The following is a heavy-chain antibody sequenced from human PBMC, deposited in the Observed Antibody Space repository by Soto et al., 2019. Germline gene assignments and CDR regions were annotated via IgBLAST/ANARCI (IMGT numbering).Heavy chain of an antibody. D-gene: IGHD2-15*01. CDR1: GYTFTSYG. CDR2: ISAYNGNT. V-gene: IGHV1-18*01. CDR3: ARGYREECSGGGCDPANFAP. Sequence: ALVKDSCKASGYTFTSYGISWVRKATGEGLEWMGWISAYNGNTNYAQKLQGRVTMPTDTSTSTAYMELRSLRSDDTAVYYCARGYREECSGGGCDPANFAPGGQGALGTVST. J-gene: IGHJ5*02.